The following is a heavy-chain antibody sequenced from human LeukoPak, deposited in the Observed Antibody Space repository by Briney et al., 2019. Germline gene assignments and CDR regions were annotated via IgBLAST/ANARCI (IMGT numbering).Heavy chain of an antibody. D-gene: IGHD5-18*01. V-gene: IGHV3-48*01. Sequence: GGSLRLSCAASGFTFSSYSMNWVRQAPGKGLEWVSYISSSSSIMDYADSVKGRFTISRDNAKNSLYLQMNSLRAENTAVYYCARARGYSYGYSDYWGQGTLVTVSS. CDR2: ISSSSSIM. CDR1: GFTFSSYS. J-gene: IGHJ4*02. CDR3: ARARGYSYGYSDY.